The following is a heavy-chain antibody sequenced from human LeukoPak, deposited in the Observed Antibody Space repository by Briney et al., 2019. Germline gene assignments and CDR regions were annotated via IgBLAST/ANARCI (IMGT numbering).Heavy chain of an antibody. J-gene: IGHJ4*02. CDR3: ARGKGFVGHFDF. CDR2: ILPIFGTA. Sequence: SVKVSCKVSGGSFTNNAISWVRQAPGQGPEWMGRILPIFGTAEYAERFQGRLTITADKSTTTAYMELTSLKIEDTALYFCARGKGFVGHFDFWGQGTLVSVSS. CDR1: GGSFTNNA. D-gene: IGHD3-3*01. V-gene: IGHV1-69*06.